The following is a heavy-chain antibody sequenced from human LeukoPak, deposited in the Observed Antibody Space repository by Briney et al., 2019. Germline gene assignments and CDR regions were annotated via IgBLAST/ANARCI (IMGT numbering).Heavy chain of an antibody. D-gene: IGHD3-22*01. Sequence: GGSLRLSCAASGFTFSSYAMSWVRQAPGKGLGWVSSVSGSGGSTYYADSVKGRFTISRDNSKSTLFLQMNSLRAEDTAVYYCAKSSYYDSSGYYGEYYFDYWGQGTLVTVSS. CDR3: AKSSYYDSSGYYGEYYFDY. CDR1: GFTFSSYA. CDR2: VSGSGGST. J-gene: IGHJ4*02. V-gene: IGHV3-23*01.